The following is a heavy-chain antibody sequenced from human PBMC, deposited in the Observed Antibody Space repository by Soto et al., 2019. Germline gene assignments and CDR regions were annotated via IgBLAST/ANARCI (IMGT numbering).Heavy chain of an antibody. CDR3: ARDSRGRRYFDL. CDR2: IYSGGST. Sequence: GSLRLSCAASGFTVSSNYMSWVRQAPGKGLEWVSVIYSGGSTYYADSVKGRFTISRDNSKNTLYLQMNSLRAEDTAVYYCARDSRGRRYFDLWGRGTLVTVSS. V-gene: IGHV3-53*01. D-gene: IGHD2-15*01. CDR1: GFTVSSNY. J-gene: IGHJ2*01.